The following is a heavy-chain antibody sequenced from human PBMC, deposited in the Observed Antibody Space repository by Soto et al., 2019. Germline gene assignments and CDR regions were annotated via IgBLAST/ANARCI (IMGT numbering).Heavy chain of an antibody. J-gene: IGHJ6*02. Sequence: QVQLVQSGAEVKKPGSSVKVSCKASGGTFSSYAISWVRQAPGQGLEWMGGITPIFRTANYAQKFQGRVTFTADESRSTAYMALSSLRAEGTAVYYCARASGIAAAGTVYYYYGMDVWGQWTTVTVSS. CDR1: GGTFSSYA. CDR3: ARASGIAAAGTVYYYYGMDV. D-gene: IGHD6-13*01. V-gene: IGHV1-69*12. CDR2: ITPIFRTA.